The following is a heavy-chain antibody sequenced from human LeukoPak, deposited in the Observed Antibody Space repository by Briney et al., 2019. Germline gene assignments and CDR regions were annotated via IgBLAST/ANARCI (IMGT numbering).Heavy chain of an antibody. Sequence: GGSLRLSCAVSGITLSNYGMSWVRQAPGKGLEWVAGISDSGGRTNYADSVKGRFTISRDNPKNTLYLQMNSLRAEDTAVYFCAKRGVVIRVILVGLHKEAYYFDSWGQGTLVTVSS. D-gene: IGHD3-22*01. CDR3: AKRGVVIRVILVGLHKEAYYFDS. CDR2: ISDSGGRT. CDR1: GITLSNYG. V-gene: IGHV3-23*01. J-gene: IGHJ4*02.